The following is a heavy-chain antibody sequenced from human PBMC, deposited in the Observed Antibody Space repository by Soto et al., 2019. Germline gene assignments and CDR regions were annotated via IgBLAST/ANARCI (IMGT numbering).Heavy chain of an antibody. D-gene: IGHD3-10*01. J-gene: IGHJ5*02. CDR2: IYYSGCT. Sequence: QVQLQESGPGLVKPSQTLSLTCTVSGGSISSGDYYWRWLRQPPGKGLEWIGDIYYSGCTYYNPSLESRVTISGDTSKNQFSLKLSSVTAADTAVYYCARDDQTGNNWFDPGGQGTLVTVSS. CDR3: ARDDQTGNNWFDP. CDR1: GGSISSGDYY. V-gene: IGHV4-30-4*01.